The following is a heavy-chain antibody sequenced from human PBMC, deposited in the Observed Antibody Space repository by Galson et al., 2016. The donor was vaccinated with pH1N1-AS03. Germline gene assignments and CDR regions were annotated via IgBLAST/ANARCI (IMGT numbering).Heavy chain of an antibody. D-gene: IGHD3-9*01. CDR3: ARAPTKYYEILTGYYRVWFDP. J-gene: IGHJ5*02. CDR1: GYTFTNYD. Sequence: SCKASGYTFTNYDINWVRQAPGQGLEWMGWMNPDTGNAGYAEKFQGRVTMTRNTSISTAYMELSSLRSEDTAVYYCARAPTKYYEILTGYYRVWFDPWGQGTLVAVSS. V-gene: IGHV1-8*01. CDR2: MNPDTGNA.